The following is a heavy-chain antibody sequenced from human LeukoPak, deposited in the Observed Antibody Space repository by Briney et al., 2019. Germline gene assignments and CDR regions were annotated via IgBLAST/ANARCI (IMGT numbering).Heavy chain of an antibody. CDR3: AKDGSSSSRSNYYGMDV. CDR2: ISGSGGST. D-gene: IGHD6-13*01. V-gene: IGHV3-23*01. Sequence: SGGSLRLSCAASGFTFSSYAMSWVRQAPGKGLEWVSAISGSGGSTYYADSVKGRFTISRDNSKNTLYLQMNGLRAEDTAVYYCAKDGSSSSRSNYYGMDVWGQGTTVTVSS. J-gene: IGHJ6*02. CDR1: GFTFSSYA.